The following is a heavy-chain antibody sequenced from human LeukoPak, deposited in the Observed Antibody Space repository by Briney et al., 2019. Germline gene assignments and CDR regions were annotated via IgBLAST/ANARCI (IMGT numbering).Heavy chain of an antibody. J-gene: IGHJ4*02. Sequence: GGSLRLSCAASGFTFSSYAMSWVRQAPGKGLEWVSAISGSGGSTYYADSVKGRFTISRDNSKNTLYLQMNSLRAEDTAVYYCARGNYDSSGYYFDYWGQGTLVTVSS. D-gene: IGHD3-22*01. CDR1: GFTFSSYA. CDR2: ISGSGGST. V-gene: IGHV3-23*01. CDR3: ARGNYDSSGYYFDY.